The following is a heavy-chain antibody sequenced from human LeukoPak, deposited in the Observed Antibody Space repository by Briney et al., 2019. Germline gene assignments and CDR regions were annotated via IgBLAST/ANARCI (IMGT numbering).Heavy chain of an antibody. CDR1: GYTFTSYG. V-gene: IGHV1-18*01. D-gene: IGHD2-2*01. J-gene: IGHJ4*02. Sequence: ASVKVSCKASGYTFTSYGISWVRQAPGQGLEWMGWISAYNGNTNYAQKLQGRVTMTTDTSTSTAYMELRSLRSDDTAVYYCARGRVSDIVVVPVRPPFDYWGQGTLVTVSS. CDR2: ISAYNGNT. CDR3: ARGRVSDIVVVPVRPPFDY.